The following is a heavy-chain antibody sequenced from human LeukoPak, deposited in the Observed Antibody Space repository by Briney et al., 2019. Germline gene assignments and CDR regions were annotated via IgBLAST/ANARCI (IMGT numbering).Heavy chain of an antibody. V-gene: IGHV4-39*07. D-gene: IGHD3-22*01. Sequence: SETLSLTCSVYGGSISSRIYYWHWLRQPPGKGLEWIGSIYYSGSTYYNPSLKSRVTISIDTSKNQFSVKLSTVTAADTAVYYCARDPPYYYDTRPAGYWGQGTLVTVSS. CDR2: IYYSGST. CDR1: GGSISSRIYY. J-gene: IGHJ4*02. CDR3: ARDPPYYYDTRPAGY.